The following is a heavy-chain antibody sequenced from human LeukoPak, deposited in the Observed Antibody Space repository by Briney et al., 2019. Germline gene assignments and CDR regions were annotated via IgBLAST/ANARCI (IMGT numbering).Heavy chain of an antibody. CDR2: INSDGSST. CDR3: ARWKSYYYDSSGYYIDY. V-gene: IGHV3-74*01. Sequence: HSGGSLRLPCAASGFTFSSYWMHWVRQAPGKGLVWVSRINSDGSSTSYADSVKGRFTISRDNAKNSLYLQMNSLRAEDTAVYYCARWKSYYYDSSGYYIDYWGQGTLVTVSS. D-gene: IGHD3-22*01. J-gene: IGHJ4*02. CDR1: GFTFSSYW.